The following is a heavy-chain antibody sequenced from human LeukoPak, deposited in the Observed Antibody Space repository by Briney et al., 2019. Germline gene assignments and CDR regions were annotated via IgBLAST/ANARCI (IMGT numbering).Heavy chain of an antibody. Sequence: KAGGSLRLSCAASGFTFSNYAMNWVRQAPGRGLEWVSAISGSGGSTYYADSVKGRFTISRDNSKNTLYLQMNSLRAEDTAVYYCAKDLAGSGSYSFDYWGQGTLVTVSS. D-gene: IGHD1-26*01. CDR2: ISGSGGST. V-gene: IGHV3-23*01. J-gene: IGHJ4*02. CDR1: GFTFSNYA. CDR3: AKDLAGSGSYSFDY.